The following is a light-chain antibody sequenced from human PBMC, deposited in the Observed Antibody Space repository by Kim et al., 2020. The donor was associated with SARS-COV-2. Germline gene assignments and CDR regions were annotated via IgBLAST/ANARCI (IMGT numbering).Light chain of an antibody. CDR1: SLRTYY. V-gene: IGLV3-19*01. Sequence: SSGLTQDPAVSVALGQTVRITCQGDSLRTYYASWFQQKPGQAPILVIYGKNNRPSGIPDRFSGSSSGNTASLTVTGAQAVDEADYYCNSRDNSGNHVVFGGGTQLTVL. J-gene: IGLJ2*01. CDR2: GKN. CDR3: NSRDNSGNHVV.